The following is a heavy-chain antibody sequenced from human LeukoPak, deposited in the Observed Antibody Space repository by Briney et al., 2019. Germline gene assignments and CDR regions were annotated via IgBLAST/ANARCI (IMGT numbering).Heavy chain of an antibody. V-gene: IGHV3-23*01. J-gene: IGHJ6*02. CDR2: ISTSGDFT. CDR1: GFTFSSYA. CDR3: AGCSGGSCYSRGKYGVDV. Sequence: GGSLRLSCATSGFTFSSYAMNWVRQAPGKGLECVSFISTSGDFTYYAASVKGRFTVSKDNSKNTLYLQMNSLRADDTAVYYCAGCSGGSCYSRGKYGVDVWGQGATVIVSS. D-gene: IGHD2-15*01.